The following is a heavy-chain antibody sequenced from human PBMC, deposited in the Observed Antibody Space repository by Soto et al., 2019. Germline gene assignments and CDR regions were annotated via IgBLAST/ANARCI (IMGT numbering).Heavy chain of an antibody. CDR3: ARDRNHIVVVQAATYYFDY. D-gene: IGHD2-2*01. J-gene: IGHJ4*02. Sequence: GASVKVSCKASGYTFTGYYMHWVRQAPGQGLEWMGWINPNSGGTNYAQKFQGRVTMTRDTSISTAYMELSRLRSDDTAVYYCARDRNHIVVVQAATYYFDYWGQGTLVTVSS. V-gene: IGHV1-2*02. CDR1: GYTFTGYY. CDR2: INPNSGGT.